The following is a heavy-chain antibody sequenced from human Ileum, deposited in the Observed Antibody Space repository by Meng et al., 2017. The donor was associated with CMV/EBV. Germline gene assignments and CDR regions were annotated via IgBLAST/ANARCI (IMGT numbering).Heavy chain of an antibody. Sequence: GSLRLSCTVSGGSISSSSYYWGWIRQPPGKGLEWIGSIYYSGSTYYNPPLKSRVTISVDTSKNQFSLKLSSVTAADTAVYYCARPGSNTILYGMDVWGQGTTVTVSS. CDR1: GGSISSSSYY. J-gene: IGHJ6*02. V-gene: IGHV4-39*01. CDR2: IYYSGST. CDR3: ARPGSNTILYGMDV. D-gene: IGHD2-2*01.